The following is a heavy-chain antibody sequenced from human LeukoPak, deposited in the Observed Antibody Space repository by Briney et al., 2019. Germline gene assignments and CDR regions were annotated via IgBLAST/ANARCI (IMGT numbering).Heavy chain of an antibody. Sequence: ASVKVSCKASGYTFTGYYIHWVRQAPGQGLELMGWINPNRGGTNYAQKYQGRGTMTRDTAISTAYMELRMRRPEDQAWYDFARDARDYARNGPWFDPWGQGTLVTVSS. CDR3: ARDARDYARNGPWFDP. J-gene: IGHJ5*02. V-gene: IGHV1-2*02. CDR2: INPNRGGT. D-gene: IGHD3-16*01. CDR1: GYTFTGYY.